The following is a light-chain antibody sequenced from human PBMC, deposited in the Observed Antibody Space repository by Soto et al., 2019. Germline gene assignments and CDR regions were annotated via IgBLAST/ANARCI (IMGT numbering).Light chain of an antibody. CDR1: HDIFTY. Sequence: DIQMTQSPSSLSASVGDRVTITCQASHDIFTYLNWFQQRPGKVPKLLIHGDSKLETGVPARFSGSGSGTHFYLNITGLQHQDVATYYCLQFDRFPRVFGPGTTVDL. CDR2: GDS. CDR3: LQFDRFPRV. V-gene: IGKV1-33*01. J-gene: IGKJ3*01.